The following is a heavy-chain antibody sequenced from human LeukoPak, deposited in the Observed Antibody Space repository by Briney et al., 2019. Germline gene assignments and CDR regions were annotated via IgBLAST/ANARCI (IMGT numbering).Heavy chain of an antibody. CDR1: GYSFTSYW. CDR2: IYPGDSDT. J-gene: IGHJ6*03. Sequence: GESLKISCKGSGYSFTSYWIGWVRQMPGKGLEWMGIIYPGDSDTRYSPSFQAQVTISADKSISTAYLQWSSLKASDTAMYYCARRGRIAAAGFNPGPPDYYYYMDVWGKGTTVTVSS. D-gene: IGHD6-13*01. V-gene: IGHV5-51*01. CDR3: ARRGRIAAAGFNPGPPDYYYYMDV.